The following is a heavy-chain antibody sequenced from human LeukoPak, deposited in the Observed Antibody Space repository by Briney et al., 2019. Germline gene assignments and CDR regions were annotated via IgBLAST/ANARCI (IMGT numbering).Heavy chain of an antibody. J-gene: IGHJ3*02. Sequence: PSETLPLTCAVYGGSFSGSYWSWIRQSPGKGLEWIGEIIHSGSTTYNPSLKSRVTISIDTSKNQFSLKLSSVTAADTAVYYCARGGGDWNDAYQNAFDIWDQGTMGTVSS. CDR1: GGSFSGSY. V-gene: IGHV4-34*01. D-gene: IGHD1-1*01. CDR2: IIHSGST. CDR3: ARGGGDWNDAYQNAFDI.